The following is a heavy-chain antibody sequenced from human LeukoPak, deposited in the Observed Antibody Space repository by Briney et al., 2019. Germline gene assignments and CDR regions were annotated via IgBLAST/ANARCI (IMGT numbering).Heavy chain of an antibody. CDR1: GFNFNNYG. J-gene: IGHJ4*02. CDR3: ARPSGSVTIFGVVDYFDY. D-gene: IGHD3-3*01. Sequence: GGSLRLSCVVSGFNFNNYGMNWVRQAPGKGLGWVASIAYDGSNENYAESVKGRFTISRDNSKNTLYLQLSSLTAEDTAVYYCARPSGSVTIFGVVDYFDYWGQGSLVTVSS. CDR2: IAYDGSNE. V-gene: IGHV3-30*04.